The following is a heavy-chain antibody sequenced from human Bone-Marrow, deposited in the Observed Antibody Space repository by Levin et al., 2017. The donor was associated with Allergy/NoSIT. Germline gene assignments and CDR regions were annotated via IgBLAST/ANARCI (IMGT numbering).Heavy chain of an antibody. Sequence: ASVKVSCKASGYTFTGYYMHWVRQAPGQGLEWMGRINPNSGGTNYAQKFQGRVTMTRDTSISTAYMELSRLRSDDTAVYYCAREGCSSTSGYRAFDIWGQGTMVTVSS. D-gene: IGHD2-2*02. CDR3: AREGCSSTSGYRAFDI. J-gene: IGHJ3*02. V-gene: IGHV1-2*06. CDR2: INPNSGGT. CDR1: GYTFTGYY.